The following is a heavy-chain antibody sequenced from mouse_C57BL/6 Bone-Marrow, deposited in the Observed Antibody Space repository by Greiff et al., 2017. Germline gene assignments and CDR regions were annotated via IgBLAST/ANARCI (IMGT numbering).Heavy chain of an antibody. CDR3: ARDTTEAWFAY. J-gene: IGHJ3*01. CDR2: INPGSGGT. D-gene: IGHD2-12*01. V-gene: IGHV1-54*01. Sequence: VQLQQSGAELVRPGTSVKVSCKASGYAFTNYLIEWVKQRPGQGLEWIGVINPGSGGTNYNEKFKGKATLTADKSSSTAYMQLSSLTSEDSAVYFCARDTTEAWFAYWGQGTLVTVSA. CDR1: GYAFTNYL.